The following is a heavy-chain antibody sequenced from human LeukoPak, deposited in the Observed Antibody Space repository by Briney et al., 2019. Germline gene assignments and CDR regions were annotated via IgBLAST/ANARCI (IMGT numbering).Heavy chain of an antibody. CDR1: GFTFNYYV. D-gene: IGHD6-25*01. V-gene: IGHV3-30*18. CDR3: AKDGGIAAAGYFDF. CDR2: ISYDGSNR. J-gene: IGHJ4*02. Sequence: GGSLRLSCAVSGFTFNYYVMHWVRQAPGKGLEWVAFISYDGSNRYYADAVKGRFTISRDNSKNTLYLQMNSLRAEDTAVYHCAKDGGIAAAGYFDFWGQGTLVTVSS.